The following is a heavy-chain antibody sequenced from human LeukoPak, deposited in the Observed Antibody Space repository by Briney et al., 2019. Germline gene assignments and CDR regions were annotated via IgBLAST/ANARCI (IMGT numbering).Heavy chain of an antibody. V-gene: IGHV3-21*04. CDR1: GFDFESYT. CDR2: ISGTSSDI. CDR3: AKGLFSAYDKYLDS. D-gene: IGHD5-12*01. J-gene: IGHJ4*02. Sequence: PGGSLRLSCAASGFDFESYTMTWVRQAPGKGLEWVSLISGTSSDINYADSVRDRFTISRDNAKNSLFLQMDSLRVEDTAIYYCAKGLFSAYDKYLDSWGQGTLVTVSS.